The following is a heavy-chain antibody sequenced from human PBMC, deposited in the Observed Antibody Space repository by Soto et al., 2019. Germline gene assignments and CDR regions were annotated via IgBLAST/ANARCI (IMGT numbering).Heavy chain of an antibody. D-gene: IGHD2-15*01. Sequence: QVQLVQSGAEVKKPGASVKVSCKASGYTFISYGISWVRQAPGQGLEWMGWISAYNGNTNYAQKFQGRVTMTTDTSTTTAYREVRSLRSDDTAVYYCARNGSGTGYCSGGSCYLDYWGQGTLVTVSS. CDR1: GYTFISYG. V-gene: IGHV1-18*01. CDR2: ISAYNGNT. J-gene: IGHJ4*02. CDR3: ARNGSGTGYCSGGSCYLDY.